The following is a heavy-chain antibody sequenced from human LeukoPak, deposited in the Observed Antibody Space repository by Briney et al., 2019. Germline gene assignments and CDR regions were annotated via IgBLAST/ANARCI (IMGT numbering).Heavy chain of an antibody. CDR1: GGSISSTGYY. Sequence: SETLSLTCTVYGGSISSTGYYWSWIRQPPGTGLEWIGYIYSSGSTNYNPSLKSRVTISVDTSKNQFSLKLSSVTAADTAVYYCARVGRIPSHFDYWGQGTLVTVSS. CDR2: IYSSGST. V-gene: IGHV4-61*08. J-gene: IGHJ4*02. CDR3: ARVGRIPSHFDY.